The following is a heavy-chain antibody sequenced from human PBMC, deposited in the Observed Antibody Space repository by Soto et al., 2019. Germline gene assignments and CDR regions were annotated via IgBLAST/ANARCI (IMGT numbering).Heavy chain of an antibody. CDR3: ARLICPVYAGVVVPAVGGMDV. CDR1: GGSISSYY. J-gene: IGHJ6*02. V-gene: IGHV4-59*01. Sequence: SETLSLTCTVSGGSISSYYWSWIRQPPGKGLEWNGYIYYSGSTNYNPSIKSRITISVDTSKNQFSLKMSSVTAADTAMYYYARLICPVYAGVVVPAVGGMDVWGQGTTVTVSS. CDR2: IYYSGST. D-gene: IGHD2-2*01.